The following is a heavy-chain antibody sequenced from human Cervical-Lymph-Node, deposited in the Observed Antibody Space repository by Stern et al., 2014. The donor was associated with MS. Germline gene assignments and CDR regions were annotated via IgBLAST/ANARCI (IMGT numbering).Heavy chain of an antibody. D-gene: IGHD6-6*01. V-gene: IGHV1-2*02. CDR1: GYIFTDYY. Sequence: QVQLGQSGAEVEKPGASVKVSCKASGYIFTDYYLHWVRQAPGQGLEWMGRINPKSGGTSYAQSFQGRVTLTRDTSITTAYMDLSRLTSDDTAVYYCTRALRIADRPSPGGHWFDPCGQGILVIVSS. J-gene: IGHJ5*02. CDR3: TRALRIADRPSPGGHWFDP. CDR2: INPKSGGT.